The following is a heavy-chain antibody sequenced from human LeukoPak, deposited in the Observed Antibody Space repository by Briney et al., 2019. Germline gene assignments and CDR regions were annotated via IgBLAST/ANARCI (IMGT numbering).Heavy chain of an antibody. CDR2: VNPNNGGT. CDR3: ARANPLHCSSTSCLFDY. V-gene: IGHV1-2*04. Sequence: GASVKVSCKASGYTFTDYYMHWVRQAPGQGLEWMGWVNPNNGGTYSTQKFQGWVTMTRDTSISTAYMELGRLTSDDTAVYYCARANPLHCSSTSCLFDYWGQGSLVTVSS. CDR1: GYTFTDYY. J-gene: IGHJ4*02. D-gene: IGHD2-2*01.